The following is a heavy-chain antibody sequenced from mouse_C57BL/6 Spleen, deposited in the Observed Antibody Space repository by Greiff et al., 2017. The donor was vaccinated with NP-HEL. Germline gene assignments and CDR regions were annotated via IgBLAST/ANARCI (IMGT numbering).Heavy chain of an antibody. D-gene: IGHD2-4*01. CDR2: IYPGSGST. CDR3: ARSDDYLSWFAY. J-gene: IGHJ3*01. CDR1: GYTFTSYW. Sequence: VQLQQSGPELVKPGASVKMSCKASGYTFTSYWITWVKQRPGQGLEWIGDIYPGSGSTNYNEKFKSKATLPVDTSSSTAYMQLSSLTSEDSAVYYCARSDDYLSWFAYWGQGTLVTVSA. V-gene: IGHV1-55*01.